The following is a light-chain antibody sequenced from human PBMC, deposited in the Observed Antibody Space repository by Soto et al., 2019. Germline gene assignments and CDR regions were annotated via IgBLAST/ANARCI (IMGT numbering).Light chain of an antibody. J-gene: IGKJ5*01. V-gene: IGKV1-5*03. CDR1: QSISSW. CDR2: EAS. Sequence: DIQMTQSPSTLSASVGDRVTITCRASQSISSWLAWYQQKPGKAPKLLIHEASNLESGVSSRFSGSGSGTEFTLTISSLQPDDFATYYCRHYNSDPITFGQGTRLEIK. CDR3: RHYNSDPIT.